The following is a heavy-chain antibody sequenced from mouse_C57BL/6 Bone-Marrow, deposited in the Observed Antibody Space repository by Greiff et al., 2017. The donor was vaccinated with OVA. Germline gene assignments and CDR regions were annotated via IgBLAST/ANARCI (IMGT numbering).Heavy chain of an antibody. CDR3: ARRDGYYAWFAY. V-gene: IGHV5-12*01. D-gene: IGHD2-3*01. CDR1: GFTFSDYY. J-gene: IGHJ3*01. Sequence: EVHLVESGGGLVQPGGSLKLSCAASGFTFSDYYMYWVRQTPEKRLEWVAYISNGGGSTNYPDTVKGRFTISRDNAKNTLYLQMSRLKSEDTAMYYCARRDGYYAWFAYWGQGTLVTVSA. CDR2: ISNGGGST.